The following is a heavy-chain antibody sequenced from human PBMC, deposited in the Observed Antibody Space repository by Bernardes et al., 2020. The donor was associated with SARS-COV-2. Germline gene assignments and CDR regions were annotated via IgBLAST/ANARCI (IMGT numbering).Heavy chain of an antibody. V-gene: IGHV4-39*01. D-gene: IGHD3-10*01. CDR1: GVSISNNNYY. Sequence: TLSLTCTVSGVSISNNNYYWGWIRQPPGKGLEWVGSIYSGGTTSYNASLQSRVTVSVDTSNNQFSLTLSSVTAADTAVFYCARGRYYVSGSSYFDYWGQGTLVAVSS. CDR3: ARGRYYVSGSSYFDY. CDR2: IYSGGTT. J-gene: IGHJ4*02.